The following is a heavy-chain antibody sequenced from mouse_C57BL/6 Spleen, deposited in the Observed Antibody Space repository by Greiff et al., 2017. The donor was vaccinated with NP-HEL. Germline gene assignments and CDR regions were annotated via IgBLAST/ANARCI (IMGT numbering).Heavy chain of an antibody. J-gene: IGHJ3*01. D-gene: IGHD1-1*01. CDR1: GYSITSGYY. CDR3: ARGRLLRYPAWFAY. CDR2: ISYDGSN. V-gene: IGHV3-6*01. Sequence: EVQLVESGPGLVKPSQSLSLTCSVTGYSITSGYYWNWIRQFPGNKLEWMGYISYDGSNNYNPSLKNRISITRDTSKNQFFLKLNSVTTEDTATYYCARGRLLRYPAWFAYWGQGTLVTVSA.